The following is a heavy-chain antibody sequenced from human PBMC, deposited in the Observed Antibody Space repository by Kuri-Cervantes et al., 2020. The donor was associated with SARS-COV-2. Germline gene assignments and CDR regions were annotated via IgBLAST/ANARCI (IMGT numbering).Heavy chain of an antibody. D-gene: IGHD3-16*01. CDR1: GFTFSSYA. V-gene: IGHV3-23*01. J-gene: IGHJ6*03. Sequence: GESLKISCAASGFTFSSYAMRWVRQAPGKGLEWVSPISGSGGSTYYADSVKGRFTISRDNSKNTLYLQMNSLRAEDTAVYYCARGAANYYYMDVWGKGTTVTVSS. CDR2: ISGSGGST. CDR3: ARGAANYYYMDV.